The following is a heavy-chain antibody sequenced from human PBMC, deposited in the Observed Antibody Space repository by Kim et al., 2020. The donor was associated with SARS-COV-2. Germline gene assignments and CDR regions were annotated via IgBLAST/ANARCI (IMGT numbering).Heavy chain of an antibody. D-gene: IGHD6-13*01. Sequence: VSGRLPISRDDSKNTLYLQRNSLRPEDTAVYYCAKPYAAYSSSWYAFDIWGQGTVVTVSS. CDR3: AKPYAAYSSSWYAFDI. V-gene: IGHV3-30*02. J-gene: IGHJ3*02.